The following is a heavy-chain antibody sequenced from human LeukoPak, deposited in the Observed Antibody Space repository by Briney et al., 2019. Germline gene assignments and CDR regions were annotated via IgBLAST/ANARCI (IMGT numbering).Heavy chain of an antibody. Sequence: PGGSLRLSCAASGFTFSSYWMHWVRQAPGKGLVWVSRISTDGSSTTYADSVKGRFTISRDNAKNTLYLQMNCLRAEDTAVYYCARAGGHSSPAGSWGQGTLVTVSS. CDR2: ISTDGSST. CDR1: GFTFSSYW. J-gene: IGHJ5*02. V-gene: IGHV3-74*01. CDR3: ARAGGHSSPAGS. D-gene: IGHD6-13*01.